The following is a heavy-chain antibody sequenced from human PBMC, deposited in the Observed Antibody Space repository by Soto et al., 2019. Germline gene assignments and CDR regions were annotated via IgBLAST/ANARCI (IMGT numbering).Heavy chain of an antibody. CDR3: ARRGDPSYDFWSGYTAPLDY. V-gene: IGHV1-69*13. CDR1: GGTFSGYA. D-gene: IGHD3-3*01. CDR2: IIPIFGTA. Sequence: GASVKVSCKASGGTFSGYAISWVRQAPGQGLEWMGGIIPIFGTANYAQKFQGRVTITADESTSTAYMELSSLRSEDTAVYYCARRGDPSYDFWSGYTAPLDYWGQGTLVTVSS. J-gene: IGHJ4*02.